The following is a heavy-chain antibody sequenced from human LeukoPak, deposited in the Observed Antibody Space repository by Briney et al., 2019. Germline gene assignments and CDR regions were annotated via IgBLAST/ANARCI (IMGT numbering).Heavy chain of an antibody. Sequence: GGSLRLSCAASGFTFRSYGMHWVRQAPGKGLEWVAFIRYDGSNKYYADSVKGRFTISRDNSKNTLYLQMNSLRGEDTAVYYCAKTRTIFGVVGYMDVWGKGTTVTVSS. CDR2: IRYDGSNK. CDR3: AKTRTIFGVVGYMDV. V-gene: IGHV3-30*02. D-gene: IGHD3-3*01. J-gene: IGHJ6*03. CDR1: GFTFRSYG.